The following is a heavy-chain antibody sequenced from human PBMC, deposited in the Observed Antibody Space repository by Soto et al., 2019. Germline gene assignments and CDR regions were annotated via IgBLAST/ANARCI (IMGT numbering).Heavy chain of an antibody. V-gene: IGHV4-59*08. CDR3: VRPKYSGNSDAFDI. D-gene: IGHD1-26*01. CDR1: AGSISNYY. CDR2: IYYSGST. J-gene: IGHJ3*02. Sequence: QVQLQESGPGLVKPSETLSLTCTVSAGSISNYYWIWIRQPPGKGLEWIGYIYYSGSTNYNPSLKSRVTISVDTSKSQFSLNLRSVTAADTAVYYCVRPKYSGNSDAFDIWGQGTMVTVSS.